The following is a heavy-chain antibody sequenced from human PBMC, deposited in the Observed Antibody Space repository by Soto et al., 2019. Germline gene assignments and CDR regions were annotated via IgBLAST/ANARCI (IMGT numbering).Heavy chain of an antibody. CDR3: ARDNGARPEVYYYYGMDV. CDR2: IIPIFGTA. V-gene: IGHV1-69*01. Sequence: QVQLVQSGAEVKKPGSSVKVSCKASGGTFSSYAISWVRQAPGQGLAWMGGIIPIFGTANYAQKFQGRVTITADASPRTADMELSSLRSEDTAVYYCARDNGARPEVYYYYGMDVWGQGTTVTVSS. D-gene: IGHD3-10*01. J-gene: IGHJ6*02. CDR1: GGTFSSYA.